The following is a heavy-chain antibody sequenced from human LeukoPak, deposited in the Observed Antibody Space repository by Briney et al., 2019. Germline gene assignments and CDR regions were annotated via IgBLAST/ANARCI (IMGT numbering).Heavy chain of an antibody. V-gene: IGHV3-7*01. CDR3: ARVACSGKSCFSGFDY. D-gene: IGHD2-15*01. CDR1: GFTFSSFW. J-gene: IGHJ4*02. Sequence: GGSLRLSCVVSGFTFSSFWMGWVRQAPGKGLEWVANIKPDGSEKFYVDSVKGRFTASRDNAKNSPYLQLNSLRAEDTAVYSCARVACSGKSCFSGFDYWGQGTLVTVSS. CDR2: IKPDGSEK.